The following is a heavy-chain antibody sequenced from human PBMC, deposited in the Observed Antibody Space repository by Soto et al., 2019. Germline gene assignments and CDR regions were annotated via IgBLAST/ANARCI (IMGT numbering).Heavy chain of an antibody. V-gene: IGHV3-7*05. CDR3: ARDLGLLRYFVSFTRTSYFGIDA. J-gene: IGHJ6*04. Sequence: PGVSLRLSCAASGFTFSSYWMSWVRQAPGKGLEWVANIKQDGSEKYYVDSVKGRFTISRDNAKNSLYLQMNSLRAEDTAVYYCARDLGLLRYFVSFTRTSYFGIDAWGDAITVPVSS. CDR2: IKQDGSEK. D-gene: IGHD3-9*01. CDR1: GFTFSSYW.